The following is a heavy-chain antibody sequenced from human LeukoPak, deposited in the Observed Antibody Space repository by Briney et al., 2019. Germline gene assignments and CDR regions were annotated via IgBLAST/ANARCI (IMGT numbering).Heavy chain of an antibody. D-gene: IGHD5-18*01. Sequence: PGGSLRLSCAASGFTFSSYWMNWVRQAPGKGLEWVSYISSSSDTIYYADSVKGRFTISRDNAKNSLYLQMNSLRAEDTAVYYCAAIQLWPYLRPDYYYMDVWGKGTTVTVSS. V-gene: IGHV3-48*01. J-gene: IGHJ6*03. CDR3: AAIQLWPYLRPDYYYMDV. CDR1: GFTFSSYW. CDR2: ISSSSDTI.